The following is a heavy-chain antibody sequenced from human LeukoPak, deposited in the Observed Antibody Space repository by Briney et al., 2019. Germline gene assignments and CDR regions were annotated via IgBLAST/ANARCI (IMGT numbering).Heavy chain of an antibody. CDR2: INHSGST. V-gene: IGHV4-34*01. D-gene: IGHD3-10*01. J-gene: IGHJ6*02. Sequence: SETLSLTCAVYGGSLSGYYWSWIRQPPGKGLEWIGEINHSGSTNYNPSLKSRVTISVDTSKNQFSLKLSSVTAADTAVYYCARSRGYYGSGSYLLYYYGMDVWGQGTTVTVSS. CDR1: GGSLSGYY. CDR3: ARSRGYYGSGSYLLYYYGMDV.